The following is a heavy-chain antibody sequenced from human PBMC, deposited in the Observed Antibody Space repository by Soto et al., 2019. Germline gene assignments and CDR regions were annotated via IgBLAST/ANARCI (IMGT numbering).Heavy chain of an antibody. CDR3: VKDESINWYSGHFRH. Sequence: GGSLRLSCAASGFTFDDYAMHWVRQVPGKGLEWVSGINWNSGSIGYADSVKGRFAISRDNAKNSLHLQMNSLRAEDTAFYYCVKDESINWYSGHFRHWGQGTLVTSPQ. CDR1: GFTFDDYA. J-gene: IGHJ1*01. D-gene: IGHD6-13*01. CDR2: INWNSGSI. V-gene: IGHV3-9*01.